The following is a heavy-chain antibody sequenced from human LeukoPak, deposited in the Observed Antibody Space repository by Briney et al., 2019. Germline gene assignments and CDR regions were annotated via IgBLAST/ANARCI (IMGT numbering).Heavy chain of an antibody. D-gene: IGHD5-12*01. CDR1: GCTFTSYG. CDR3: ARKGYSGYDCGGYFDY. V-gene: IGHV1-18*01. Sequence: ASVMVSCRTSGCTFTSYGISGVGQAPGEELEWMVWISAYNGNTNCAQKLQGRVTMTTDTSTSTAYMELRSLRSDDTAVYYCARKGYSGYDCGGYFDYWGQGTLVTVSS. CDR2: ISAYNGNT. J-gene: IGHJ4*02.